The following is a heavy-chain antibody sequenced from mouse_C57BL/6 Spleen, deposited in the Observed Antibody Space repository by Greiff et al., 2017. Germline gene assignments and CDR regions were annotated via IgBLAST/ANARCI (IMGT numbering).Heavy chain of an antibody. CDR2: IYPGDGDT. V-gene: IGHV1-80*01. CDR1: GYAFSSYW. Sequence: VQLQESGAELVKPGSSVKISCKASGYAFSSYWMNWVKQRPGQGLEWIGQIYPGDGDTNYNGKFKGKATLTADKSSSTAYMQLSSLTSEDSAVYFCARRLRDAMDYWGQGTSVTVSS. D-gene: IGHD2-4*01. CDR3: ARRLRDAMDY. J-gene: IGHJ4*01.